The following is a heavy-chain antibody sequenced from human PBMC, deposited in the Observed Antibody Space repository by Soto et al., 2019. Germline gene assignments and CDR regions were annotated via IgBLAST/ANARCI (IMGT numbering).Heavy chain of an antibody. CDR1: GGSFSGYY. J-gene: IGHJ4*02. D-gene: IGHD6-13*01. V-gene: IGHV4-34*01. CDR2: INHSGST. Sequence: QVQLQQWGAGLLKPSETLSLTCAVYGGSFSGYYWSWIRQPPGKGLEWIGEINHSGSTNYNPSLKRRVTISVDTSKNQFSLKLSSVTAADTAVYYCARVDSSSWYPFDYWGQGTLVTVSS. CDR3: ARVDSSSWYPFDY.